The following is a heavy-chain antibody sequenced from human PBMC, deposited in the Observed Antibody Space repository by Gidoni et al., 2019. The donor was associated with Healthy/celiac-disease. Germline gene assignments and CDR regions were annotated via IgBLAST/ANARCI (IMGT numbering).Heavy chain of an antibody. J-gene: IGHJ6*03. CDR3: ATQNYDAWRGVGYMDV. V-gene: IGHV3-66*02. Sequence: EVQLVESGGGLVQPGGSLRLSCAASGIPGGGNYMSWVRQAPGKGLEWVSLNYRGGITSYADSVKGRFTISADNSKNSLYLQMNSLRAEDTAVYYCATQNYDAWRGVGYMDVWGKGTAVTVSS. D-gene: IGHD3-3*01. CDR2: NYRGGIT. CDR1: GIPGGGNY.